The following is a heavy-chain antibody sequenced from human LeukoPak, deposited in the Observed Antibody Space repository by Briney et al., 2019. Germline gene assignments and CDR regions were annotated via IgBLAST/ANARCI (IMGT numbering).Heavy chain of an antibody. Sequence: SETLSLTCTVSGYSISSGYYWGWIRQPPGKGLEWIGSIYHSGSTYYNPSLKSRVTISVDTSKNQFSLKLSSVTAADTAVYYCARRYYGSGSYYLDYWGQGTLVTVSS. V-gene: IGHV4-38-2*02. CDR2: IYHSGST. CDR1: GYSISSGYY. D-gene: IGHD3-10*01. CDR3: ARRYYGSGSYYLDY. J-gene: IGHJ4*02.